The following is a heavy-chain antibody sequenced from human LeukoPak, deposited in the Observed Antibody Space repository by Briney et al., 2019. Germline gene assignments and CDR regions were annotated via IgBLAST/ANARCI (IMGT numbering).Heavy chain of an antibody. Sequence: SETLSLTCTVSGGSISSYYWSWIRQPPGKGLGWIGYIYYSGSTNYNPSLKSRVTISVDTSKNQFSLKLSSVTAADTAVYYCARTNYYDSSGRPNWFDPWGQGTLVTVSS. CDR3: ARTNYYDSSGRPNWFDP. J-gene: IGHJ5*02. CDR1: GGSISSYY. CDR2: IYYSGST. D-gene: IGHD3-22*01. V-gene: IGHV4-59*01.